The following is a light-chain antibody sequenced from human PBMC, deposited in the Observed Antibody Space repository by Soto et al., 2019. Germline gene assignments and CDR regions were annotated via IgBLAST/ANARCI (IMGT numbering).Light chain of an antibody. Sequence: QSVLAQPASVSGSPGQSITISCTGTSSDVGSYNLVSWYQQHPGKGPKLLIFGVSQRPSGVSDRFSGSKSGNTASLTISGLQAEDEAHYYCCSSTTTSAYVFGTGTKVTVL. CDR2: GVS. CDR1: SSDVGSYNL. J-gene: IGLJ1*01. V-gene: IGLV2-23*02. CDR3: CSSTTTSAYV.